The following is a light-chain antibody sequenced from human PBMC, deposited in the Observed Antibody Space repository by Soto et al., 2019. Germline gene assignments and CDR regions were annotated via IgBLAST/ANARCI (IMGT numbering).Light chain of an antibody. Sequence: QSALTQPASVSGSPGQSITISCTGTSSDKFVSWYQQHPGQAPQLIIYDVYNRPSGVSHRFSGSKSGDTASLTISGLQAEDEADYYCTSYTSSTPFYVFGTGTKVTVL. CDR3: TSYTSSTPFYV. J-gene: IGLJ1*01. V-gene: IGLV2-14*03. CDR1: SSDKF. CDR2: DVY.